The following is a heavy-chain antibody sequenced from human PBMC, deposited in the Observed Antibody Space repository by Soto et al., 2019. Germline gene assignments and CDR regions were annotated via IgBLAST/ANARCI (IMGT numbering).Heavy chain of an antibody. CDR2: FDPEDGET. CDR1: GYTLTELS. J-gene: IGHJ5*02. D-gene: IGHD2-2*01. CDR3: ATGRLSYCISTSCYAFWFDP. V-gene: IGHV1-24*01. Sequence: ASVKVSCKVSGYTLTELSMHWVRQAPGKGLEWMGGFDPEDGETIYAQKFQGRVTMTEDTSTDTAYMELSSLRSEDTAVYYCATGRLSYCISTSCYAFWFDPWGQGTLVTVSS.